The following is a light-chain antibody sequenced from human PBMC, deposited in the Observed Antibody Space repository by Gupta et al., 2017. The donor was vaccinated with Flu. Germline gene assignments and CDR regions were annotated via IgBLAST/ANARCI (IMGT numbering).Light chain of an antibody. V-gene: IGLV3-9*01. CDR3: QVWDSSTEV. CDR2: RDI. J-gene: IGLJ2*01. CDR1: NIENRN. Sequence: GQTSSITCGGNNIENRNVHWYQQKPGQAPVLVIYRDISRPAGIPERFSGSNSGNTATLTISGAQAGYEADYYCQVWDSSTEVFGGGTKLTV.